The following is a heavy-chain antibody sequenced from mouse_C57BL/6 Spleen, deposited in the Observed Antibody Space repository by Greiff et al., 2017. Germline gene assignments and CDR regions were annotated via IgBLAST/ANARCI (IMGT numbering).Heavy chain of an antibody. J-gene: IGHJ4*01. V-gene: IGHV1-66*01. D-gene: IGHD1-1*02. CDR3: ARDGGSMDY. CDR2: IYPGSGNT. CDR1: GYSFTSYY. Sequence: QVQLKESGPELVKPGASVKISCKASGYSFTSYYIHWVKQRPGQGLEWIGWIYPGSGNTKYNEKFKGKATLTADTSSSTAYMQLSSLTSEDSAVYYCARDGGSMDYWGQGTSVTVSS.